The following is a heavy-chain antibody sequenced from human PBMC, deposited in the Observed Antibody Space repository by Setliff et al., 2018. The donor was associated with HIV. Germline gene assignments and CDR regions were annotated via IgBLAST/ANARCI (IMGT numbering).Heavy chain of an antibody. J-gene: IGHJ4*02. V-gene: IGHV1-46*01. D-gene: IGHD5-12*01. CDR3: ARDLDSAYDKTLDY. CDR2: IDPSGGST. CDR1: GYTVTRYS. Sequence: ASVKFSCKASGYTVTRYSMHWVRQAPGQGLEWMGIIDPSGGSTNYAQKFRGRVTMTRDTFTSTVYMELSSLRSEDTAVYYCARDLDSAYDKTLDYWGQGTLVTVSS.